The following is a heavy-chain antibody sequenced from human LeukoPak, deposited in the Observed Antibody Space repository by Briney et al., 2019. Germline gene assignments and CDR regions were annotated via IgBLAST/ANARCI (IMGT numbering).Heavy chain of an antibody. J-gene: IGHJ4*02. Sequence: SETLSLTCAVYGGSFSGYYWSWIRQPAGKGLEWVGRTYTSGSFNYNPSLKSRVTMSVDTSKNQLSLKLTSVTAADTAVYYCARGGYYYDTGDWGQGTLVTVSS. CDR3: ARGGYYYDTGD. D-gene: IGHD3-22*01. V-gene: IGHV4-59*10. CDR1: GGSFSGYY. CDR2: TYTSGSF.